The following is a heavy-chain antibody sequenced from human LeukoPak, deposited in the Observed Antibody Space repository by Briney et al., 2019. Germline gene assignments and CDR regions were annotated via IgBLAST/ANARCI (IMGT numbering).Heavy chain of an antibody. CDR3: ARGAAAGIASRPDY. D-gene: IGHD6-13*01. V-gene: IGHV3-30-3*01. Sequence: GGSLRLSCAASGFTFSSYAMHWVRQAPGKGLEWVAVISYDGSNKYYADSVKGRFTISRDNSKNTLYLQMNSLRAEDTAVYYCARGAAAGIASRPDYWGQGTLVTASS. CDR1: GFTFSSYA. CDR2: ISYDGSNK. J-gene: IGHJ4*02.